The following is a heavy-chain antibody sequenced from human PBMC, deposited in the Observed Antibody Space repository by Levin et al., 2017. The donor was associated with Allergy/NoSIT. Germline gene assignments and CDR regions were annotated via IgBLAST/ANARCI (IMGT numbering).Heavy chain of an antibody. V-gene: IGHV1-69*06. Sequence: SVKVSCKASGGTFSSYAISWVRQAPGQGLEWMGGIIPIFGTANYAQKFQGRVTITADKSTSTAYMELSSLRSEDTAVYYCARRRYCSGGSCTWDYFDYWGQGTLVTVSS. CDR3: ARRRYCSGGSCTWDYFDY. CDR1: GGTFSSYA. CDR2: IIPIFGTA. D-gene: IGHD2-15*01. J-gene: IGHJ4*02.